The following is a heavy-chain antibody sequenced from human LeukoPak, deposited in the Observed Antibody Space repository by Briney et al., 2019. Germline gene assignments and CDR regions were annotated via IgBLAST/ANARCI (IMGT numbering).Heavy chain of an antibody. D-gene: IGHD4-23*01. J-gene: IGHJ6*03. CDR2: ISSSSTI. CDR1: GFTFSSYS. CDR3: ARGGDNGYYYYYYMDV. V-gene: IGHV3-48*01. Sequence: QTGGSLRLSCAASGFTFSSYSMNWVRQAPGKGLEWVSYISSSSTIYYADSVKGRFTISRDNAKNSLYLQVNSLRAEDTAVYYCARGGDNGYYYYYYMDVWGKGTTVTVSS.